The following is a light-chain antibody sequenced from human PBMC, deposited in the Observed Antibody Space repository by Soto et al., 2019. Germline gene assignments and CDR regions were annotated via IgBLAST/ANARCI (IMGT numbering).Light chain of an antibody. CDR1: QGISNY. J-gene: IGKJ4*01. Sequence: DFQMTQSPSSLSASVGGRCTSTFLASQGISNYLAWYQQKPGKVPKLLIHAASTLQSGVPSRFSGSASGTDFTLTISSLQPEDVATYYCQNYNDAPLTFGGGTKVDIK. CDR3: QNYNDAPLT. CDR2: AAS. V-gene: IGKV1-27*01.